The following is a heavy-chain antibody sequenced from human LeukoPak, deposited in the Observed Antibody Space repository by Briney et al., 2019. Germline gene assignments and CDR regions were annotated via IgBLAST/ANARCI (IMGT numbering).Heavy chain of an antibody. Sequence: SETLSLTCTVSGGSISSGDYYWSWIRQPPGKGPEWIGDIYYSGSTYYNPSLKSRVTISVDTSKNQFSLKLSSVTAADTAVYYCARGGLLWFGELNNWFDPWGQGTLVTVSS. D-gene: IGHD3-10*01. V-gene: IGHV4-30-4*01. CDR3: ARGGLLWFGELNNWFDP. CDR2: IYYSGST. CDR1: GGSISSGDYY. J-gene: IGHJ5*02.